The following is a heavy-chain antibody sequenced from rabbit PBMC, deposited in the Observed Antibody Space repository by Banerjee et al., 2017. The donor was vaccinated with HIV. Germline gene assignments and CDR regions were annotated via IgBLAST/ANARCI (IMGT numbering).Heavy chain of an antibody. CDR2: IDPVFGST. Sequence: QLKESGGGLVQPGGSLKLSCKASGFDFSSYYMSWVRQAPGKGLEWIGYIDPVFGSTYYASWVNGRFTISSHNAQNTLYLQLNSLTAADTATYFCARDIPNDGGFYFDLWGQGTLVTVS. D-gene: IGHD5-1*01. CDR3: ARDIPNDGGFYFDL. CDR1: GFDFSSYY. V-gene: IGHV1S7*01. J-gene: IGHJ4*01.